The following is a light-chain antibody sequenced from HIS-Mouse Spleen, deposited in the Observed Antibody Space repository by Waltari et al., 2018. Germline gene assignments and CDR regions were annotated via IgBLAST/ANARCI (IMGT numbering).Light chain of an antibody. CDR1: QSVSSSY. Sequence: EIVLTQSPGTLSLSPGERATLSCRASQSVSSSYLAWYQQKPGQAPRLLIYGASSRATGIPDMFSGSGSGTDFTLTISRLEPEDFAVYYCQQYGSSPPLYTFGQGTKLEIK. CDR3: QQYGSSPPLYT. V-gene: IGKV3-20*01. CDR2: GAS. J-gene: IGKJ2*01.